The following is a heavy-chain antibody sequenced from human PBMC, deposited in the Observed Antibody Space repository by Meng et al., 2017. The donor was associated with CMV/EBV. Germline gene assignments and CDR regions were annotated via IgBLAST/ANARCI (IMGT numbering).Heavy chain of an antibody. CDR1: GFTFTSSA. CDR2: IVVGSGNT. V-gene: IGHV1-58*01. CDR3: AADWHDYDFWSGSNYGMDV. Sequence: SVKVSCKASGFTFTSSAVQWVRQARGQRLEWIGWIVVGSGNTNYAQKFQERVTITRDMSTSTAYMELSSLRSEDTAVYYCAADWHDYDFWSGSNYGMDVWGQGTTVTVS. J-gene: IGHJ6*02. D-gene: IGHD3-3*01.